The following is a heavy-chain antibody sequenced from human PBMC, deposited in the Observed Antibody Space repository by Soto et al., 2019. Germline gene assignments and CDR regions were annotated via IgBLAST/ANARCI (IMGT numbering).Heavy chain of an antibody. Sequence: EVQLLGSGGGLVQPWGSLRVSWAASGFTFSSYAMSWVRQAAGKGLEWVSAISGSGGSTYYADSVKGRFTISRDNSKNTLYLQMNSLRAEDTAVYYCARATRPPETFDYWGQGTLVTVSS. V-gene: IGHV3-23*01. D-gene: IGHD6-6*01. CDR3: ARATRPPETFDY. J-gene: IGHJ4*02. CDR2: ISGSGGST. CDR1: GFTFSSYA.